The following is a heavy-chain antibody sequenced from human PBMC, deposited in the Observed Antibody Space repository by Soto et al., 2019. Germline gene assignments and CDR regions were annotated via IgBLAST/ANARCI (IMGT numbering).Heavy chain of an antibody. V-gene: IGHV3-13*01. CDR1: GFTFSIYD. D-gene: IGHD6-19*01. Sequence: PGGSLRLSCAASGFTFSIYDMHWVRQATGKGLEWVSAIGTAGDTYYPGSVKGRFTISRENAKNSLYLQMNSLRAGDTAVYYCARTRAGARTMDVWGQGTTVTVSS. J-gene: IGHJ6*02. CDR2: IGTAGDT. CDR3: ARTRAGARTMDV.